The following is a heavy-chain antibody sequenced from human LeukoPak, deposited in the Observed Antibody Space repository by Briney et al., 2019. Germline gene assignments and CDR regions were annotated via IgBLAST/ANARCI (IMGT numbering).Heavy chain of an antibody. V-gene: IGHV3-7*01. CDR2: IKQDGSEK. CDR1: GFTFSSYW. J-gene: IGHJ4*02. D-gene: IGHD5-18*01. CDR3: ARWGYSYGDDD. Sequence: GGSLRLSCAASGFTFSSYWMSWVRQAPGKGLEWVANIKQDGSEKYYVDSVKGRFTTSRDNAKNSLCLQMNSLRAEDTAVYYCARWGYSYGDDDWGQGTLVTVSS.